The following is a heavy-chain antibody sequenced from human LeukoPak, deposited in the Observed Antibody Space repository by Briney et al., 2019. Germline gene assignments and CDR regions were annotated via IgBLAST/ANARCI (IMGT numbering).Heavy chain of an antibody. CDR2: ISYDGSNK. CDR1: GFTFSSYA. CDR3: ARRGAASDAFDI. V-gene: IGHV3-30*04. J-gene: IGHJ3*02. D-gene: IGHD3-16*01. Sequence: GGSLRLSCAASGFTFSSYAMHWVRQAPGKGLEWVAVISYDGSNKYYADSVRGRFTISRDNAKNTLYLQMNSLRAEDTAVYYCARRGAASDAFDIWGQGTMVTVSS.